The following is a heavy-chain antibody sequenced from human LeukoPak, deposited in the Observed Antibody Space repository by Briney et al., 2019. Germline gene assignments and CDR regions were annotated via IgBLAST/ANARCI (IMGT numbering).Heavy chain of an antibody. J-gene: IGHJ4*02. CDR3: ARKAGGYSYGPLDY. CDR1: GFTFSSYW. CDR2: INSDGSST. V-gene: IGHV3-74*01. Sequence: GGSLRLSCAASGFTFSSYWMHWVRQAPGKGLVWVSRINSDGSSTGYADSVKGRFTISRDNAKNTLYLQMNSLRAEDTAVYYCARKAGGYSYGPLDYWGQGTLVIVSS. D-gene: IGHD5-18*01.